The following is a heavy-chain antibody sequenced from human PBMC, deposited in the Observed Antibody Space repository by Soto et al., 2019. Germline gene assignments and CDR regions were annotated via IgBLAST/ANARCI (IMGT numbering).Heavy chain of an antibody. D-gene: IGHD6-19*01. CDR1: GLTFSSYS. CDR3: ARDNAVAGNDY. J-gene: IGHJ4*02. Sequence: GGSLRLSFAASGLTFSSYSMNWVRQAPGKGLEWFSSISSSSSYIYYADSVKGRFTISRDNAKNSLYLQMNSLRAEDTAVYYCARDNAVAGNDYWGQGTLVTVSS. CDR2: ISSSSSYI. V-gene: IGHV3-21*01.